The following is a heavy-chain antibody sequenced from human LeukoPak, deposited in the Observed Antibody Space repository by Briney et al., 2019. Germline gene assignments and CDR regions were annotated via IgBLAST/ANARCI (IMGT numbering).Heavy chain of an antibody. CDR2: INHSGST. D-gene: IGHD2-2*01. CDR1: GGSFSGYY. CDR3: AGLVRHCSSTSCPVRMDV. J-gene: IGHJ6*04. V-gene: IGHV4-34*01. Sequence: SETLSLNCAVYGGSFSGYYWSWIRHPPRNGLDSIGEINHSGSTNYNPSLKSRVTISVDTSKNQFSLKLSSVTAADTAVYYCAGLVRHCSSTSCPVRMDVWGKGTTVTVSS.